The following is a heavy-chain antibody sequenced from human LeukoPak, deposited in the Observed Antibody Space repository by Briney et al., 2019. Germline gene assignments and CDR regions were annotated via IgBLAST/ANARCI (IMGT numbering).Heavy chain of an antibody. CDR3: ARGHTAMVRSYFDY. V-gene: IGHV3-21*01. Sequence: GGSLRLSCAASGFTFSYSSMNWVCQAPGKGLEWVSSISSSTGYIYYADSVKGRFTISRDNAKNSLYLQMNSLRAEDTAVYYCARGHTAMVRSYFDYWGLGTLVTVSS. J-gene: IGHJ4*02. CDR1: GFTFSYSS. D-gene: IGHD5-18*01. CDR2: ISSSTGYI.